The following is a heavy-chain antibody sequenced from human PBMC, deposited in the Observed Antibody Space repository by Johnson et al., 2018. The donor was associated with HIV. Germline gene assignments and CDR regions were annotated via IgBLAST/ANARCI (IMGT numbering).Heavy chain of an antibody. CDR1: GFTFSDYY. CDR2: ISNSGSTV. D-gene: IGHD2-21*02. V-gene: IGHV3-11*04. CDR3: ARPGGDPLTDDAFDI. Sequence: QVQLVESGGGLVKPGGSLRLSCAASGFTFSDYYMSWIRQAPAKGLEWISYISNSGSTVYYEDSVKGRFTISRDNAKNLLYLQMNSLRAEDTAVYYCARPGGDPLTDDAFDIWGQGTMVTVSS. J-gene: IGHJ3*02.